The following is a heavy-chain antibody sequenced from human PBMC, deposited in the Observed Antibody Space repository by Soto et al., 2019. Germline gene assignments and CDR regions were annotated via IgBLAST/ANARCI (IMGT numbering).Heavy chain of an antibody. CDR1: GFSFTSWP. D-gene: IGHD2-2*03. J-gene: IGHJ4*02. CDR3: VKSRPTVRIDGYYFDD. V-gene: IGHV3-23*01. CDR2: VSASGAST. Sequence: EVQWLESGGGFVQPGGSRRLSCASSGFSFTSWPLMWVRQAPGQGLEGGSSVSASGASTYYADSVKGRFFISRDSPRNTLYLQLNSLRAEDTALFYCVKSRPTVRIDGYYFDDWGQGTLVTVSP.